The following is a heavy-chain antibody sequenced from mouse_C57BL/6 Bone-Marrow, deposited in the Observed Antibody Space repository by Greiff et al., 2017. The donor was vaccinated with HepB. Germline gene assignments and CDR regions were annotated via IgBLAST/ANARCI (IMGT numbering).Heavy chain of an antibody. CDR1: GYTFTSYW. D-gene: IGHD2-4*01. J-gene: IGHJ3*01. CDR2: IHPNSGST. Sequence: QVQLQQSGAELVKPGASVKLSCKASGYTFTSYWMHWVKQRPGQGLEWIGMIHPNSGSTNYNEKFKSKATLTVDKSSSTAYMQLSSLTSEDSAVYYCARSDYDVFAYWGQGTLVTVSA. V-gene: IGHV1-64*01. CDR3: ARSDYDVFAY.